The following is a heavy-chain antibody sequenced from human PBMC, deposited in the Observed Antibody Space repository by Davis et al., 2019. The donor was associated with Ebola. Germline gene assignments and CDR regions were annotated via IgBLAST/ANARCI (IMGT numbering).Heavy chain of an antibody. D-gene: IGHD3-22*01. CDR3: ARDQVTMIVVPSNWFDP. CDR1: GFTFSSYS. Sequence: GESLKISCAASGFTFSSYSMNWVRQAPGKGLEWVSSISSSSSYIYYADSVKGRFTISRDNAKNSLYLQMNSLRAEDTAVYYCARDQVTMIVVPSNWFDPWGQGTLVTVSS. CDR2: ISSSSSYI. J-gene: IGHJ5*02. V-gene: IGHV3-21*01.